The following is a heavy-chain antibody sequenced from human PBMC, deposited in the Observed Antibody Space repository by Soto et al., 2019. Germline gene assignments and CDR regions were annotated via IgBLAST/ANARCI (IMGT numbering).Heavy chain of an antibody. V-gene: IGHV3-23*01. CDR2: ISGSGGST. CDR1: GFTFSSYA. Sequence: GGSLRLSCAASGFTFSSYAMSWVRQAPGKGLEWVSAISGSGGSTYYADSVKGRFTISRDNSKNTLYLQMNSLRAEDTAVYYCAKWHYYDRSGCYCDWGQGTRGSVYS. CDR3: AKWHYYDRSGCYCD. J-gene: IGHJ4*02. D-gene: IGHD3-22*01.